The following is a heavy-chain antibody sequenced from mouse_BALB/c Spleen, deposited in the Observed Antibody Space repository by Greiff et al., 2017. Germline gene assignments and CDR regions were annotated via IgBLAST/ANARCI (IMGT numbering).Heavy chain of an antibody. CDR2: IRSKSNNYAT. J-gene: IGHJ2*01. Sequence: EVQVVESGGGLVQPKGSLKLSCAASGFTFNTYAMNWVRQAPGKGLEWVARIRSKSNNYATYYADSVKDRFTISRDDSQSMLYLQMNNLKTEDTAMYYCVRHEIYYDYDGGFDYWGQGTTLTVSS. D-gene: IGHD2-4*01. V-gene: IGHV10-1*02. CDR3: VRHEIYYDYDGGFDY. CDR1: GFTFNTYA.